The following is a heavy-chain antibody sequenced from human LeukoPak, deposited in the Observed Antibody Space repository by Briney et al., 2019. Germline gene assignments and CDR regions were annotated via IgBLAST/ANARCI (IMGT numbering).Heavy chain of an antibody. CDR3: ARAQTYYDYVWGSYCYTYFDY. V-gene: IGHV1-69*01. D-gene: IGHD3-16*02. J-gene: IGHJ4*02. CDR2: IIPIFGTA. Sequence: SVKVSCKASGGTFSSYAISWVRQAPGQGLEWMGGIIPIFGTANYAQKFQGRVTITADESTSTAYMELSSLRSEDTAVYYCARAQTYYDYVWGSYCYTYFDYWGQGTLVTVSS. CDR1: GGTFSSYA.